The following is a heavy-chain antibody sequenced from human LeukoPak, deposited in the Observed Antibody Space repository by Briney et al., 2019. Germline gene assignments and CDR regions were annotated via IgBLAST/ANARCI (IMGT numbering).Heavy chain of an antibody. CDR2: VYYSGST. J-gene: IGHJ4*02. Sequence: PSETLSLTCTVSGGSISSYYWSWIRQPPGKGLEWIGYVYYSGSTNYNPSLKSRVTISVDTSKNQFSLKLSSVTAADTAVYYCAKYIRDSGTYNFDYWGQGTLVTVSS. CDR1: GGSISSYY. V-gene: IGHV4-59*01. D-gene: IGHD1-1*01. CDR3: AKYIRDSGTYNFDY.